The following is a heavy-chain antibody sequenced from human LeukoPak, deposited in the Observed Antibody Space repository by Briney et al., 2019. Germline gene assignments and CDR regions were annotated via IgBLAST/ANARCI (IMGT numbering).Heavy chain of an antibody. CDR1: GYSFTSYW. Sequence: GESLKISCKGSGYSFTSYWIGWVRQMPGKGLEWMGIIYPGDSDTRYSPSFQGQVTISADKSISTAYLQWSSLKASDTAMYYCARVRDALVTMIVGGGPYYFDYWGQGTLVTVSS. D-gene: IGHD3-22*01. CDR2: IYPGDSDT. J-gene: IGHJ4*02. CDR3: ARVRDALVTMIVGGGPYYFDY. V-gene: IGHV5-51*01.